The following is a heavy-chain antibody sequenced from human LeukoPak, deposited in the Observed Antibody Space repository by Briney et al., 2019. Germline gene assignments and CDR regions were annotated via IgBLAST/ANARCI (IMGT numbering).Heavy chain of an antibody. D-gene: IGHD2-15*01. J-gene: IGHJ4*02. CDR2: INPKSGST. CDR1: GYTFSGYY. CDR3: ARDHLAATFYYFDY. V-gene: IGHV1-2*02. Sequence: ASAKVSCKASGYTFSGYYMHWVRQAPGQGLEWMGWINPKSGSTNYAQKFQGRVTMTRDKSISTAYMELSRLRSDDTAVYYCARDHLAATFYYFDYWGQGTLVTVSS.